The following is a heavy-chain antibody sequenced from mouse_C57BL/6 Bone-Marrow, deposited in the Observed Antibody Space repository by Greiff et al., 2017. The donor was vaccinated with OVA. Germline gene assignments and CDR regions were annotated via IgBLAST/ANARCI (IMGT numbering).Heavy chain of an antibody. CDR2: IDPSDSYT. Sequence: QVQLQQPGAELVMPGASVTLSCKASGYTFTSYWMHWVKQRPGQGLEWIGEIDPSDSYTNYNQKFKGKSTLTVDKSPSTAYMQLSSLTSEDSAVYYCAREGTRGGYFDYWGQGTTLTVSS. V-gene: IGHV1-69*01. D-gene: IGHD3-3*01. CDR3: AREGTRGGYFDY. CDR1: GYTFTSYW. J-gene: IGHJ2*01.